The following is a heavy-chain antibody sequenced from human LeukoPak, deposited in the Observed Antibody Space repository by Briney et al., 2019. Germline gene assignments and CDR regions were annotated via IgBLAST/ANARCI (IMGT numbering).Heavy chain of an antibody. CDR3: AKVGGWYEQYYYYYMDV. Sequence: PGRSLRLSCAASGSTFSSYGMHWVRQAPGKGLEWVAVIWYDGSNKYYADSVKGRFTISRDNSKNTLYLQMNSLRAEDTAVYYCAKVGGWYEQYYYYYMDVWGKGTTVTVSS. CDR2: IWYDGSNK. CDR1: GSTFSSYG. D-gene: IGHD6-19*01. V-gene: IGHV3-33*06. J-gene: IGHJ6*03.